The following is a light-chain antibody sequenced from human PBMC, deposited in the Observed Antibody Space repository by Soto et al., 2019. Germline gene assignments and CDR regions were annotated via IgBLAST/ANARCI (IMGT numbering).Light chain of an antibody. CDR1: QSVSSTY. Sequence: DTVFTQSPGPLSLSPGERAILSCRASQSVSSTYLAWYQQKPGQAPRLLIYGASSRATGIPDRFSGSGSETEFTLTISNLQSEDFAVYYCHQYNNWPPWTFGQGTKVDIK. CDR2: GAS. CDR3: HQYNNWPPWT. V-gene: IGKV3-20*01. J-gene: IGKJ1*01.